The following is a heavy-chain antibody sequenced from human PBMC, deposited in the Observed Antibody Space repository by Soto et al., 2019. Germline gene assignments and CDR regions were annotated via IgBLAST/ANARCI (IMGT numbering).Heavy chain of an antibody. V-gene: IGHV3-23*01. Sequence: GESLKISCAASGFTFSSYAMSWVRQAPGKGLEWVSAISGSGGSTYYADSVKGRFTISRDNSKNTLYLQMNSLRAEDTAVYYCAKDRLLILSLPRYYFDYWGQGTLVTVSS. D-gene: IGHD5-12*01. J-gene: IGHJ4*02. CDR1: GFTFSSYA. CDR3: AKDRLLILSLPRYYFDY. CDR2: ISGSGGST.